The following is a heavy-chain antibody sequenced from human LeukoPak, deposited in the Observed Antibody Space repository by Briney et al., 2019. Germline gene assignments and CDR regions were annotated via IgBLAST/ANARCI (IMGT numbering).Heavy chain of an antibody. CDR1: GFTFSTYW. V-gene: IGHV3-7*01. Sequence: GGSLRLSCAASGFTFSTYWMTWVRQAPGKGLEWVANIKQDGSEIYYVDSVKGRFTISRDNAKNSLSLQVNSLRAEDTAVYYCARSRSGYYEDYWGQGTLVTVSS. J-gene: IGHJ4*02. CDR3: ARSRSGYYEDY. D-gene: IGHD3-22*01. CDR2: IKQDGSEI.